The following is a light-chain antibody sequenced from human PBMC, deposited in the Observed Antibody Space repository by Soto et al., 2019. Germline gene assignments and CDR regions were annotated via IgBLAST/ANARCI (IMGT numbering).Light chain of an antibody. CDR1: QSFNSIY. Sequence: EIVLTQSPGTLSLSPGERATLSCRASQSFNSIYLAWYQQRPGQAPRLLIYGASGRAAGIPDRFSGSGSGTDFTPSISRLEPEDFAVYYCQQYGVSPTFGGGTKVDIK. CDR2: GAS. CDR3: QQYGVSPT. J-gene: IGKJ4*01. V-gene: IGKV3-20*01.